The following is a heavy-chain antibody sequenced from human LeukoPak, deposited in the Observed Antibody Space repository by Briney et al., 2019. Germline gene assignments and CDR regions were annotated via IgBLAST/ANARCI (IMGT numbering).Heavy chain of an antibody. D-gene: IGHD4-17*01. V-gene: IGHV3-30*02. CDR2: IRYDGGNK. CDR3: AKGSVTLDY. CDR1: GFTFSSYG. J-gene: IGHJ4*02. Sequence: RPGGSLRLSCAASGFTFSSYGMHWVRQAPGKGLEWVAFIRYDGGNKYYADSVKGRFTISRDNSKNTLYLQMNSLRAEDTAVYYCAKGSVTLDYWGQGTLVTVSS.